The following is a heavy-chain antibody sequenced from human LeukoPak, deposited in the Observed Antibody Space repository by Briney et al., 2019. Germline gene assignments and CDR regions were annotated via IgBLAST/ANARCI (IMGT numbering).Heavy chain of an antibody. Sequence: GASVKVSCKASGYTFTTYAMHWVRQAPGQRLEWMGWINAGNGNTKYSQKFQGRVTITRDTSASTAYMELSSLRSEDTAVYYCAREALNQYGDYVNYFDYWGQGTLVTVSS. CDR3: AREALNQYGDYVNYFDY. D-gene: IGHD4-17*01. CDR2: INAGNGNT. J-gene: IGHJ4*02. CDR1: GYTFTTYA. V-gene: IGHV1-3*01.